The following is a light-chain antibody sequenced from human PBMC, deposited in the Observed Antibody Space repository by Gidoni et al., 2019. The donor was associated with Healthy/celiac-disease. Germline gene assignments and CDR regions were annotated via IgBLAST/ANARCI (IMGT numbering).Light chain of an antibody. CDR3: MQALQTAFT. Sequence: DIVMTQSPLSLPVTPGEPASTSCRSSQSLLHSNGYNYLDWYLQKPGQSPQLLIYLGSNRASGVPERFSGSGSGTDFTLKISRVEAEDVGVYYCMQALQTAFTFGPGTKVDIK. J-gene: IGKJ3*01. CDR1: QSLLHSNGYNY. V-gene: IGKV2-28*01. CDR2: LGS.